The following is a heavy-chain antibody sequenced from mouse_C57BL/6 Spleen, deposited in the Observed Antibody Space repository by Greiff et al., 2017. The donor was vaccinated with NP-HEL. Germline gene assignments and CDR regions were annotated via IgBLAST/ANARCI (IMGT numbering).Heavy chain of an antibody. CDR1: GFTFSDYG. Sequence: EVKLMESGGGLVKPGGSLKLSCAASGFTFSDYGMHWVRQAPEKGLEWVAYISSGSSTIYYADTVKGRFTISRDNAKNTLFLQMTSLRSEDTAMYYCAKGFYGSRSWYFDVWGTGTTVTVSS. CDR2: ISSGSSTI. D-gene: IGHD1-1*01. V-gene: IGHV5-17*01. J-gene: IGHJ1*03. CDR3: AKGFYGSRSWYFDV.